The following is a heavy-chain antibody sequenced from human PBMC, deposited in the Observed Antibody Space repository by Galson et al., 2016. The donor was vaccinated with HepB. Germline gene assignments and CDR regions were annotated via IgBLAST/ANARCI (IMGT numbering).Heavy chain of an antibody. D-gene: IGHD1-7*01. CDR3: ARVPVEATTSGLDL. J-gene: IGHJ3*01. V-gene: IGHV3-33*01. CDR1: GFTFNFYG. CDR2: IWSDGSKK. Sequence: SLRLSCAASGFTFNFYGMHWVRQAPGKGLEWLAVIWSDGSKKFYADSVKGRFTISRDNSNNRLFLQLDSLRVEDMAVYYCARVPVEATTSGLDLWGQGTMVTVSS.